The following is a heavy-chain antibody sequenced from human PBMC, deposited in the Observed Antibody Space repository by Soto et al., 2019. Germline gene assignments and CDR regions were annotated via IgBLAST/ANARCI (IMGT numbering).Heavy chain of an antibody. J-gene: IGHJ4*02. CDR2: ISAYNGNT. CDR1: GYTFTSYG. V-gene: IGHV1-18*04. Sequence: ASVKVSCKASGYTFTSYGISWVRQAPGQGLEWMGWISAYNGNTNYAQKLQGRVTMTTDTSTSTAYMELRSLRSDDTAVYYCSRVGMVVAATPIDYWGQGILVTVSA. D-gene: IGHD2-15*01. CDR3: SRVGMVVAATPIDY.